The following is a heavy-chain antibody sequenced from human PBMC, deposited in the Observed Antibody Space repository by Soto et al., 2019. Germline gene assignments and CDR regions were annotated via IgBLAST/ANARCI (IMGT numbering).Heavy chain of an antibody. D-gene: IGHD2-2*01. CDR1: GFSLSTSGVG. CDR2: IYWDDDK. CDR3: VYRRESCTITTCYARFAP. V-gene: IGHV2-5*02. J-gene: IGHJ5*02. Sequence: QITLKESGPTQVKATQTLTLTCTFSGFSLSTSGVGVGWIRQPPGKALEWLALIYWDDDKRYSPSLKNRLTIPKDTSKTPVVLTMTNMDPVDPATYSCVYRRESCTITTCYARFAPWGPGTLATVSS.